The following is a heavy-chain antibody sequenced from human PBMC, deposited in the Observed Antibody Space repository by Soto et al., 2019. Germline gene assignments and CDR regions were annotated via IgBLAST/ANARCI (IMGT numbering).Heavy chain of an antibody. J-gene: IGHJ3*02. V-gene: IGHV1-46*01. CDR2: IDPSGGST. CDR3: ARDSGHYYRSDAFDK. D-gene: IGHD1-26*01. CDR1: GCTFTASY. Sequence: QVQLVQSGAEVKKPGASVKVSCKASGCTFTASYMHWVRQAPGQGLEWMGIIDPSGGSTSYSQKFQGRVTMTRDTSTSTVYMELNSLRSEDTAVFYCARDSGHYYRSDAFDKWGQGTMVTVSS.